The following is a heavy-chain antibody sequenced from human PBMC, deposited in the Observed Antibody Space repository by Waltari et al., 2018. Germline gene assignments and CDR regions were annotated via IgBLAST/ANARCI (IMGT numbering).Heavy chain of an antibody. CDR3: ARSLKFYGMDV. J-gene: IGHJ6*02. Sequence: EVQLVESGGGLVQPGGSLRLSCAASGFTFSSYEMNWVRQAPGKGLEWVSYISSSCSTIYYADAVKGRFTISRDNAKNSLYLQMNSLRAEDTAVYYCARSLKFYGMDVWGQGTTVTVSS. V-gene: IGHV3-48*03. CDR2: ISSSCSTI. CDR1: GFTFSSYE.